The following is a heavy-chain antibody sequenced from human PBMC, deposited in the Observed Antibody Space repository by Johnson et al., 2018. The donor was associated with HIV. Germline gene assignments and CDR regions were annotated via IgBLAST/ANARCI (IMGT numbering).Heavy chain of an antibody. CDR1: GFTFSSYD. V-gene: IGHV3-13*01. Sequence: VQLVESGGGLVQPGGSLRLSCAASGFTFSSYDMHWVRQATGKGLEWVSAIGTAGDTSYPGSVKGRFTISRDNAKNSLYLQMNSLKAEDMGVYYCARDSTPWGGEHVGYAFDLWGRGTLVTISS. J-gene: IGHJ3*01. CDR2: IGTAGDT. CDR3: ARDSTPWGGEHVGYAFDL. D-gene: IGHD4-17*01.